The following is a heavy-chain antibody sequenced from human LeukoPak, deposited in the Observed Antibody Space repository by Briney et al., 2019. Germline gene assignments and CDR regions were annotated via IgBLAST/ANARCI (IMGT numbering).Heavy chain of an antibody. CDR1: GGSISSYY. V-gene: IGHV4-59*01. J-gene: IGHJ4*02. CDR3: AGAPSRTPPFDY. CDR2: IYYSGST. D-gene: IGHD1-14*01. Sequence: SETLSLTCTVSGGSISSYYWSWIRQPPGKGLEWIGYIYYSGSTNYNPSLKSRVTISVDTSKNQFSLKLSSVTAADTAVYYCAGAPSRTPPFDYWGQGTLVTVSS.